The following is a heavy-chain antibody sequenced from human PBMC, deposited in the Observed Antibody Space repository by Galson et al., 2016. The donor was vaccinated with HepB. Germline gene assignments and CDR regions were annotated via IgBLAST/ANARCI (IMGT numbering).Heavy chain of an antibody. J-gene: IGHJ5*02. CDR1: GFTFSFAW. CDR2: IKSKGDGGTI. CDR3: TTDLGASCAGDCYEGS. D-gene: IGHD2-21*01. V-gene: IGHV3-15*01. Sequence: SLRLSCAASGFTFSFAWMSWVRQAPGKGLEWLGRIKSKGDGGTINYAEPVRGRFTISRDDSKNTLYLQMDSPKTEDTAVYYCTTDLGASCAGDCYEGSWGQGTLVTVSS.